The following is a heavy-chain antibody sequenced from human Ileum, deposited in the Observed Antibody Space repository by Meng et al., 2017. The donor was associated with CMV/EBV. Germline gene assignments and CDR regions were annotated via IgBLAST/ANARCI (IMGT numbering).Heavy chain of an antibody. J-gene: IGHJ4*02. Sequence: ETLSLTCAVSGDSVSSDNWWSWVRQPPGKVQEWIGEIHHRGNTNYNPSLKSRVTMSVDKSKNQVSLELTSVTAADTAVYFCTSASGYKIDYWGQGTVVTISS. CDR2: IHHRGNT. D-gene: IGHD6-13*01. V-gene: IGHV4-4*01. CDR1: GDSVSSDNW. CDR3: TSASGYKIDY.